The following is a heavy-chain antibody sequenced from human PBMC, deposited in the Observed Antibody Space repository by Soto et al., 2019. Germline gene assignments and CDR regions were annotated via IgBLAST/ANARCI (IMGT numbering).Heavy chain of an antibody. CDR3: ASSADSSGGYYFKY. Sequence: QVQLVPSGAEVKKPGSSVKVSCKASGGTFSRSAISWVRQAPGQGLAWMGGIIPIFGTANYAHKFQGRVTSTADASTSTTYMELSSRRAEDTAVYYCASSADSSGGYYFKYWGQGTLVAVSS. CDR1: GGTFSRSA. D-gene: IGHD6-19*01. CDR2: IIPIFGTA. V-gene: IGHV1-69*12. J-gene: IGHJ4*02.